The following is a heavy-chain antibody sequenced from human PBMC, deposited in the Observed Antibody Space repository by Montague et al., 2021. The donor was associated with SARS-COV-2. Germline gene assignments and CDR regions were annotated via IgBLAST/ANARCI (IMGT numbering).Heavy chain of an antibody. CDR1: GGSISSYY. CDR2: IYYSGST. CDR3: ARSGDPGTTVTYLY. V-gene: IGHV4-59*01. D-gene: IGHD4-11*01. Sequence: SETLSLTCTVSGGSISSYYWSWIRQPPGKGLEWIGYIYYSGSTNYNPPLKSRVTISVDTSKNQFSLKLSSVTAADTAVYYCARSGDPGTTVTYLYWGQGTLVTVSS. J-gene: IGHJ4*02.